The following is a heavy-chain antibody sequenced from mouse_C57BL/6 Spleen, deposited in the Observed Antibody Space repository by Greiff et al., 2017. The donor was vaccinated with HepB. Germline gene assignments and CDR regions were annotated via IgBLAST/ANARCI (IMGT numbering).Heavy chain of an antibody. CDR1: GYTFTSYW. CDR3: AKYYSKKFAY. D-gene: IGHD2-5*01. Sequence: QVQLKESGAELVKPGASVKLSCKASGYTFTSYWMQWVKQRPGQGLEWIGEIDPSDSYTNYNQKFKGKATLTVDTSSSTAYMQLSSLTSEDSAVYYCAKYYSKKFAYWGQGTLVTVSA. CDR2: IDPSDSYT. J-gene: IGHJ3*01. V-gene: IGHV1-50*01.